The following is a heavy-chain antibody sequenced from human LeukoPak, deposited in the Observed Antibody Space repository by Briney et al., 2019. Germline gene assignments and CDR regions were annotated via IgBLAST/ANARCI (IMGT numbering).Heavy chain of an antibody. CDR3: ARRGYCSGGSCRRTVTAFDI. CDR1: GYTFTGYY. J-gene: IGHJ3*02. CDR2: INPNSGST. V-gene: IGHV1-46*01. Sequence: ASVKVSCKASGYTFTGYYMHWVRQAPGQGLEWMGWINPNSGSTSYAQKFQGRVTMTRDMSTSTVYMELSSLRSEDTAVYYCARRGYCSGGSCRRTVTAFDIWGQGTMVTVSS. D-gene: IGHD2-15*01.